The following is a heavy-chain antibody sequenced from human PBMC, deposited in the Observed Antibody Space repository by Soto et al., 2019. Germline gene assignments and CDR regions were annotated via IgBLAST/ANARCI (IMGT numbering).Heavy chain of an antibody. CDR3: ARHAYYYDS. CDR1: GGSISSSSYY. J-gene: IGHJ4*02. D-gene: IGHD3-22*01. CDR2: IYYSGST. V-gene: IGHV4-39*01. Sequence: PSETLSLTCTVSGGSISSSSYYWGWIRQPPGKGLEWIGSIYYSGSTYYNPSLKSRVTISVDTSKNQFSLKLGSVTAADTAVYYCARHAYYYDSWGQGTLVTVSS.